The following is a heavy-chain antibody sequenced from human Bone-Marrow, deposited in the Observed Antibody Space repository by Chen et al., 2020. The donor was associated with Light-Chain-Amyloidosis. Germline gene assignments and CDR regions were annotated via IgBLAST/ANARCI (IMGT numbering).Heavy chain of an antibody. Sequence: VQLGQSGPEVKKPGESLKISCKGPGYTFPNYWIGWVRQMPGKGLEWMGVIYPDDSDARYSPSFEGQVTISADKSITTAYLQWRSLKASDTAMYYCARRRDGYNFDYWGQGTLVTVSS. CDR3: ARRRDGYNFDY. CDR2: IYPDDSDA. V-gene: IGHV5-51*01. D-gene: IGHD5-12*01. J-gene: IGHJ4*02. CDR1: GYTFPNYW.